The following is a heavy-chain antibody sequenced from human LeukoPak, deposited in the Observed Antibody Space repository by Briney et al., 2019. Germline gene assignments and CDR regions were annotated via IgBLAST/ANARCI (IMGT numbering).Heavy chain of an antibody. V-gene: IGHV4-34*01. Sequence: SETLSLTCAVYVGSFSGYYWTWIRQPPGKGLEWIGEISHSGSTNYNPSLKSRVTISVDKSGNQFSLKLSSVTAADTAVYYCARDLHGGNSFTSDWYFDLWGRGTLVTVSS. CDR2: ISHSGST. D-gene: IGHD4-23*01. CDR3: ARDLHGGNSFTSDWYFDL. J-gene: IGHJ2*01. CDR1: VGSFSGYY.